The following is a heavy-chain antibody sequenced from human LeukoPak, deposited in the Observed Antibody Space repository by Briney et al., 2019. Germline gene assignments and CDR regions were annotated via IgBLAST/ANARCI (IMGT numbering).Heavy chain of an antibody. V-gene: IGHV3-11*04. Sequence: PGGSLRLSCAASGFTFRDYYMSWIRQAPGKGLEWVSYISSSGSTIYYADSVKGRFTISRDNAKNSLYLQMNSLRAEDTAVYYCARDYGANKKWYFDYWGQGTPVTVSS. CDR1: GFTFRDYY. J-gene: IGHJ4*02. CDR3: ARDYGANKKWYFDY. CDR2: ISSSGSTI. D-gene: IGHD4-17*01.